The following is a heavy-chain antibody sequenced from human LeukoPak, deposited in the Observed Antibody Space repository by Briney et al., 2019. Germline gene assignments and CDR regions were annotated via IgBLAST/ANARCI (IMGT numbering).Heavy chain of an antibody. V-gene: IGHV1-69*13. D-gene: IGHD1-26*01. CDR2: IIPIFGTT. J-gene: IGHJ4*02. CDR3: ARGVRNSGSYYVDY. CDR1: GGTFINYA. Sequence: ASVKVSCKASGGTFINYAFSWVRQAPGQGLEWMGGIIPIFGTTNYAQKFQGRVTITADESTSAAYMELGSLRSEDPAVYFCARGVRNSGSYYVDYWGQGTLVTVSS.